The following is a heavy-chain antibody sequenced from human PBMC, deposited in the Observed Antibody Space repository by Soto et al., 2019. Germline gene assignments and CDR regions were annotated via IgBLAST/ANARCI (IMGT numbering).Heavy chain of an antibody. CDR2: LHYSGSA. D-gene: IGHD3-16*01. CDR1: GASMSDYY. J-gene: IGHJ4*02. CDR3: ARSGHTFVGVV. Sequence: TLSLTCTVSGASMSDYYGSWIRQSPGKGLEHIGYLHYSGSANYNPSLKSRVTISMDTSKNQFFLKLNSVTAADTAIYYCARSGHTFVGVVWGQGIPVTVYS. V-gene: IGHV4-59*01.